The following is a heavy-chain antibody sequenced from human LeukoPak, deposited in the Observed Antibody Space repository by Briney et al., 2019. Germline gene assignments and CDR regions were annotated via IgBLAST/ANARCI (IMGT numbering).Heavy chain of an antibody. Sequence: SGTLSLTCAVSGDSMNSGTYSWSWIRQPPRKGLEWIGYIYQSGSTYYNPSLKSRVAISVDRSRNQFSLKLSSVTAADTAVYYCARVGYSKWYFDLWGRGTLVTVSS. D-gene: IGHD2-15*01. V-gene: IGHV4-30-2*01. CDR3: ARVGYSKWYFDL. CDR1: GDSMNSGTYS. CDR2: IYQSGST. J-gene: IGHJ2*01.